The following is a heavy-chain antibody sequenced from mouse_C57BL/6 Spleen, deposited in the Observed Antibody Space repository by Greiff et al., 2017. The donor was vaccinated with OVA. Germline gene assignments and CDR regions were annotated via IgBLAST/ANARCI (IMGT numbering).Heavy chain of an antibody. V-gene: IGHV1-61*01. CDR3: ARSTTVVRYFDV. CDR2: IYPSDSET. CDR1: GYTFTSYW. Sequence: VQLQQPGAELVRPGSSVKLSCKASGYTFTSYWMDWVKQRPGQGLEWIGNIYPSDSETHYNQKFKDKATLTVDKSSSTAYMQLSSLTSEDSAVYYCARSTTVVRYFDVWGTGTTLTVSS. D-gene: IGHD1-1*01. J-gene: IGHJ1*03.